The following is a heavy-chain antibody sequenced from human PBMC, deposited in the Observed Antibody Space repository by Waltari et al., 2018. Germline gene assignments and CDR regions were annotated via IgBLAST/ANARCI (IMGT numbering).Heavy chain of an antibody. D-gene: IGHD2-2*02. CDR3: ASINVVVPAAIRDWYFDL. J-gene: IGHJ2*01. Sequence: QVQLQESGPGLVKPSETLSLTCTVSGGSISSYYWSWIRQPAGKGLEWIGRIYTSGSTNYNPSLKSRVTMSVDTSKNQFSLKLSSVTAADTAVYYCASINVVVPAAIRDWYFDLWGRGTLVTVSS. V-gene: IGHV4-4*07. CDR2: IYTSGST. CDR1: GGSISSYY.